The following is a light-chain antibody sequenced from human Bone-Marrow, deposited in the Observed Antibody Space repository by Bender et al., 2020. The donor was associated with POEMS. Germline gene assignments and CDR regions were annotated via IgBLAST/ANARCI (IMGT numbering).Light chain of an antibody. CDR2: QDT. CDR3: QSWGSHTAV. V-gene: IGLV3-1*01. Sequence: SYELTQPPSVSVSPGQTATITCSGEKLGEEYACWYQQKPGQSPVVVIYQDTKRPSGIPERFSGSTSGNTASLTISGTQTMDEADYYCQSWGSHTAVFGGGTTLTVL. J-gene: IGLJ2*01. CDR1: KLGEEY.